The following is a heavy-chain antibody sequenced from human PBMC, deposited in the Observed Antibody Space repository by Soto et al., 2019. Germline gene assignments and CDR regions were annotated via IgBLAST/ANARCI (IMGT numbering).Heavy chain of an antibody. D-gene: IGHD2-15*01. V-gene: IGHV1-18*01. J-gene: IGHJ4*02. CDR3: ARSAGVVDVDDY. Sequence: QVQLVQSGAEVKKPGASVKVSCKASGYIFINYGISWVRQAPGQGLEWMGWINSYNGNTNSAQKVQSRVTMTTDTSTNTAYMELRSLTADDTAVYYCARSAGVVDVDDYWGQGTLVTFSS. CDR2: INSYNGNT. CDR1: GYIFINYG.